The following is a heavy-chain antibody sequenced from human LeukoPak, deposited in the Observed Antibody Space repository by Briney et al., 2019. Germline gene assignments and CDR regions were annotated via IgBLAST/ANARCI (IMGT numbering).Heavy chain of an antibody. V-gene: IGHV3-53*04. D-gene: IGHD6-19*01. CDR3: ARGGTPGYSSGRIDY. J-gene: IGHJ4*02. CDR2: IYSAGNT. CDR1: GFTFSSYA. Sequence: GGSLRLSCAASGFTFSSYAMSWVRQAPGKGLEWVSVIYSAGNTYYADSVKGRFTISRHNSENTLYLHMNSLRVEDTAVYFCARGGTPGYSSGRIDYWGQGALVTVSS.